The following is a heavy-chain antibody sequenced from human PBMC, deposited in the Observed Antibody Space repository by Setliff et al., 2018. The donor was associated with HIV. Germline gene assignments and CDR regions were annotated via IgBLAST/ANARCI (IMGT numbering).Heavy chain of an antibody. D-gene: IGHD6-13*01. CDR2: ISTGGHT. CDR1: GASISSGNYF. V-gene: IGHV4-61*02. Sequence: SETLSLTCTVSGASISSGNYFWTWIRQPAGQRLEWIGRISTGGHTDYNPSLKSRLSISADTSRNHFSLQLTSVAATDTAIYYCAREGSHSHSWYNWFGPWGPGTPVTVSS. J-gene: IGHJ5*02. CDR3: AREGSHSHSWYNWFGP.